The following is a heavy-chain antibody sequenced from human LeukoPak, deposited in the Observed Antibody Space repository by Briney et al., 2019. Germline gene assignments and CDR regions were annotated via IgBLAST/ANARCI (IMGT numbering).Heavy chain of an antibody. D-gene: IGHD2-2*01. J-gene: IGHJ3*02. CDR3: ARDRADIVVVPAAMGAFDI. V-gene: IGHV3-30*04. CDR2: ISYDGSNK. CDR1: GFTFSSYA. Sequence: GGSLRLSCAASGFTFSSYAMHWVRQAPGKGLEWVAVISYDGSNKYYAGSVKGRFTISRDNSKNTLYLQMNSLRAEDTAVYYCARDRADIVVVPAAMGAFDIWGQGTMVTVSS.